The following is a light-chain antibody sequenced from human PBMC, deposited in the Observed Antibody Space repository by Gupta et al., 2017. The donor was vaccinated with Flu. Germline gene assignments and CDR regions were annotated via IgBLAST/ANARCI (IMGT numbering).Light chain of an antibody. CDR3: MRGKPPCT. Sequence: PVTLGQPAYISCSSSQSLVYKNGITYLDWLQQRPDQSPRRIIYEVSKRDSGDPDRFSGGGSFNDFTLKSSRGEAEDVGVYYGMRGKPPCTFGQGTRLEI. CDR2: EVS. V-gene: IGKV2-30*01. CDR1: QSLVYKNGITY. J-gene: IGKJ2*02.